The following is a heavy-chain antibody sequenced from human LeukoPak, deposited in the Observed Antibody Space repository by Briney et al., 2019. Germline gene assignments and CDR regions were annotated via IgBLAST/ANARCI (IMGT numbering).Heavy chain of an antibody. CDR3: ARGPAYGARSDYLDY. CDR2: ITWNRDNI. CDR1: GFTFDDYA. Sequence: GRSLRLSCTVSGFTFDDYAMHWVRHTPGKGLEWVAGITWNRDNIGYGDSVKGRFTISRGNAKNSLFLQMNSLRAEDTAVYYCARGPAYGARSDYLDYWGQGTLVTVSS. V-gene: IGHV3-9*01. J-gene: IGHJ4*02. D-gene: IGHD3-10*01.